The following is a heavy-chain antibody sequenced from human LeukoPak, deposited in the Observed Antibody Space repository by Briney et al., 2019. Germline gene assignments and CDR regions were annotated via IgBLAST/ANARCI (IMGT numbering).Heavy chain of an antibody. J-gene: IGHJ6*03. Sequence: PSETLSLTCTVSGGSISSYYWSWIRQPPGKGLEWIGYIYYSGSTNYNPSLKSRVTMSVDTSKNQFSLKLSSVTAADTAVYYCARDFREVYDILTGYYVYYYYMDVWGKGTTVTVSS. D-gene: IGHD3-9*01. CDR1: GGSISSYY. V-gene: IGHV4-59*12. CDR2: IYYSGST. CDR3: ARDFREVYDILTGYYVYYYYMDV.